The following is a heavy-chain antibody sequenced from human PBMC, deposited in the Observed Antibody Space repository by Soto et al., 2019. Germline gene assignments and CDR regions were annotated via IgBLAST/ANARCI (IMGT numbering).Heavy chain of an antibody. J-gene: IGHJ3*02. V-gene: IGHV3-15*01. CDR3: TVAEQQWLVYGFDI. D-gene: IGHD6-19*01. Sequence: GGSLRLSCAASGFTLSDHCMPWVRQAPGKGLEWLARVKSYTDGGTTDYAAPVKGRFTISRDDSKNTLYLQMNSLKTEDTAVYYCTVAEQQWLVYGFDIWGQGTMVTVSS. CDR2: VKSYTDGGTT. CDR1: GFTLSDHC.